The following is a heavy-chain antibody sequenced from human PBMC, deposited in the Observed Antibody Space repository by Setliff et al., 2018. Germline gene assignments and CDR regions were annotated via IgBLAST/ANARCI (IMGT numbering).Heavy chain of an antibody. CDR2: IDQASNK. D-gene: IGHD4-4*01. CDR1: GFTFRDYS. Sequence: GESMRLSCATSGFTFRDYSLTWGRQAPGKGLEWVSGIDQASNKYYPDSMKGRFTISRDNSRNTIYLQMKSLRDEDTAIYYGATSTITTYYFDYWGHGTLVTVSS. CDR3: ATSTITTYYFDY. V-gene: IGHV3-53*01. J-gene: IGHJ4*01.